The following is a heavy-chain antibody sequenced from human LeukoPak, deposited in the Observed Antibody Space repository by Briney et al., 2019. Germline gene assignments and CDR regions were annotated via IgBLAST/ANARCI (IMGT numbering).Heavy chain of an antibody. J-gene: IGHJ4*02. CDR2: ISSSSSYI. V-gene: IGHV3-21*01. D-gene: IGHD1-26*01. CDR1: GFTFSSYG. CDR3: ARDPKELLGGFDY. Sequence: GESLRLSCAASGFTFSSYGMHWVRQAPGKGLEWVSSISSSSSYIYYADSVKGRFTISRDNAKNSLYLQMNSLRAEDTAVYYCARDPKELLGGFDYWGQGTLVTVSS.